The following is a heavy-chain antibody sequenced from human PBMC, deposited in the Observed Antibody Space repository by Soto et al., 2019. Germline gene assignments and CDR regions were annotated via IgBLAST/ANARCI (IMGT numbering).Heavy chain of an antibody. V-gene: IGHV1-18*01. CDR1: GYTFTSYG. Sequence: ASVKVSCKASGYTFTSYGISWVRQAPGQGLEWMGWISAYNGNTNYAQKLQGRVTMTTDTSTSTAYMELRSLRSDDTAVYYCARDRGTYCGGDCYLYYFDYWGQGTLVTVSS. J-gene: IGHJ4*02. D-gene: IGHD2-21*02. CDR2: ISAYNGNT. CDR3: ARDRGTYCGGDCYLYYFDY.